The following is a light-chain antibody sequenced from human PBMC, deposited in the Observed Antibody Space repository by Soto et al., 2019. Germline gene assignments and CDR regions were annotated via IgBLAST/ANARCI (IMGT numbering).Light chain of an antibody. CDR2: GAS. CDR1: QRVGSN. CDR3: PQYNNWPYT. J-gene: IGKJ2*01. Sequence: EIVLTQSPATLSVSPGERATLSCRASQRVGSNFAWYRQKPGQAPTLVIYGASTRATDIPARFSGSGSGTEFTLTIGSLQSEDFAVYYWPQYNNWPYTFGQGANLEI. V-gene: IGKV3-15*01.